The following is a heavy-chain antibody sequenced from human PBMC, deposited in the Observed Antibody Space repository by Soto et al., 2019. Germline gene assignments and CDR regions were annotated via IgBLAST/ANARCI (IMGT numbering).Heavy chain of an antibody. D-gene: IGHD3-22*01. CDR1: GFTFTSSA. CDR3: AVDLYDSSGYSIAAYYYYGMDV. Sequence: SVKVSCKASGFTFTSSAVQWVRQARGQRLEWIGWIVVGSGNTNYAQKFQERVTITRDMSTSTAYMKMSSLRSEDTAVYYCAVDLYDSSGYSIAAYYYYGMDVWGQGTTVTVSS. V-gene: IGHV1-58*01. J-gene: IGHJ6*02. CDR2: IVVGSGNT.